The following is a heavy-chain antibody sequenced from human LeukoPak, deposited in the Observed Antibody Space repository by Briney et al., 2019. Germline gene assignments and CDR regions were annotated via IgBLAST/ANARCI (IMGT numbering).Heavy chain of an antibody. CDR1: GGSFSGYY. J-gene: IGHJ4*02. Sequence: SETLSLTCAVYGGSFSGYYWSWIRQPPGKGLEWTGEINHSGSTNYNPSLKSRVTISVDTSKNQFSLKLSSVTAADTAVYYCASLSYGDYRFDYWGQGTLVTVSS. V-gene: IGHV4-34*01. D-gene: IGHD4-17*01. CDR3: ASLSYGDYRFDY. CDR2: INHSGST.